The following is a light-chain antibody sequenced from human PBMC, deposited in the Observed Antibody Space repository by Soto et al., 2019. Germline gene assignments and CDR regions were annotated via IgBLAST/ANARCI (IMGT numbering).Light chain of an antibody. CDR1: QSILSSSNNKNS. CDR3: QQYYSSVVT. Sequence: IVMTQSPDSLAVSLGERATINCKSSQSILSSSNNKNSLAWFQQQPGQPPKLLIYWASTRESGVPDRFSGSGSGTDFTLTISSLQAEDVAVYYCQQYYSSVVTFGQGTRLEI. J-gene: IGKJ5*01. V-gene: IGKV4-1*01. CDR2: WAS.